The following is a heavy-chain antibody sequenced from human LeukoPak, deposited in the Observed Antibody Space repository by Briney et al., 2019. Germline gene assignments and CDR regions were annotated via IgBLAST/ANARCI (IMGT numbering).Heavy chain of an antibody. D-gene: IGHD3-22*01. CDR2: IYYSGST. Sequence: SETLSLTCTVSVGSISSGGYYWSWIRQHPGKGLEWIGYIYYSGSTYYNPSLKSRVTISVATSKNQFSLKLSSVTAADTAVYYCARGEYYYDSSGYISLFDYWGQGTLVTVSS. CDR3: ARGEYYYDSSGYISLFDY. J-gene: IGHJ4*02. V-gene: IGHV4-31*03. CDR1: VGSISSGGYY.